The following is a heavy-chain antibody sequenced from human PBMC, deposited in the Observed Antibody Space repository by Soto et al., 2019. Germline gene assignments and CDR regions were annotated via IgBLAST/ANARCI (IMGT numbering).Heavy chain of an antibody. D-gene: IGHD3-10*01. Sequence: QVQLQESGPGLVKPSGTLSLTCAVSGGSISSSNWWSWVRQPPGKGLEWIGDIYHSGSTTYNPSLKSRVTISVDKSKNQFSLKLSSVTAADTAVYYCAREGTTMVRGDPYYFDYWGQGTLVTVSS. J-gene: IGHJ4*02. CDR3: AREGTTMVRGDPYYFDY. CDR2: IYHSGST. CDR1: GGSISSSNW. V-gene: IGHV4-4*02.